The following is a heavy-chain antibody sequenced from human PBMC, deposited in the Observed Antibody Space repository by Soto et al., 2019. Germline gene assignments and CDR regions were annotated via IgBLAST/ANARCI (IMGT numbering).Heavy chain of an antibody. J-gene: IGHJ4*02. D-gene: IGHD3-10*01. Sequence: EVQLVESGGGLVQPGRSLRLSCAASGFTFDDYAMHWVRQAPGKGLEWVSGISWNSGSIGDADSVKGRFNISRDNAKNSLYLQMNSLRAEDTALYYCAKGSRGSGSYFDYWGQGTLVTVSS. CDR2: ISWNSGSI. V-gene: IGHV3-9*01. CDR3: AKGSRGSGSYFDY. CDR1: GFTFDDYA.